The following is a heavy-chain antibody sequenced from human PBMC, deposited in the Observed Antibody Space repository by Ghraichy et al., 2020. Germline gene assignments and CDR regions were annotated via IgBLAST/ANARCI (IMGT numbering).Heavy chain of an antibody. CDR3: ARDRRIWAPRTHWLDP. CDR1: GYTLTVYF. Sequence: ASVKVSCKASGYTLTVYFIHWVRQVPGQGLEWMGRINPDNGDTLYAPKFQGRVTMTRDTSINTAYMELSSLKSDDTAVYFCARDRRIWAPRTHWLDPWGQGTLVTVSS. J-gene: IGHJ5*02. D-gene: IGHD6-6*01. V-gene: IGHV1-2*06. CDR2: INPDNGDT.